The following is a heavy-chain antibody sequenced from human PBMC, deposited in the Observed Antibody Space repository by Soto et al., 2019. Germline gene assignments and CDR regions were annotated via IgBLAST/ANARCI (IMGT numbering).Heavy chain of an antibody. CDR3: VTVVLGGDAFDI. CDR2: ISSSGSTI. V-gene: IGHV3-48*03. CDR1: GFTFSSYE. D-gene: IGHD2-8*02. Sequence: GGSLRLSCAASGFTFSSYEMNWVRQAPGKGLEWVSYISSSGSTIYYADSVKGRFTISRDNAKNSLYLQMNSLRAEDTAVYYCVTVVLGGDAFDIWGQGTMVTVSS. J-gene: IGHJ3*02.